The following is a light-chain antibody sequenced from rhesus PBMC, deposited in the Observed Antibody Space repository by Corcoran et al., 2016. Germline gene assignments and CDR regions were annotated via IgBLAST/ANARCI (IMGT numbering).Light chain of an antibody. V-gene: IGKV3-24*04. CDR3: QQSSNLWT. CDR2: GAS. Sequence: ETVVTQSPATLSLSPGERATLSCRASQSVGSYLAWYQQKPGQAPRLLMYGASSMATGIPDRFSGRGSGTDFPLTISSLEPEDVGVYYCQQSSNLWTFGQGTKVEIK. CDR1: QSVGSY. J-gene: IGKJ1*01.